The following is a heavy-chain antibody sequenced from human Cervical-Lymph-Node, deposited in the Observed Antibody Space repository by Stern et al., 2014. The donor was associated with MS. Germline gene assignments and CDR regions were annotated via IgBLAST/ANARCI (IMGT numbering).Heavy chain of an antibody. CDR2: ISSNGVST. Sequence: VQLVESGGGLVQPGGSLRLSCAASGFTFSSYAMHWVRQAPGTGLEYVSVISSNGVSTYDANSVKARFTISSDNSNNTLYLHMGSLRVEDMSLYYCARGVTYCGGDCYGWYFDLWGRGTLVTVSS. J-gene: IGHJ2*01. CDR1: GFTFSSYA. V-gene: IGHV3-64*01. D-gene: IGHD2-21*02. CDR3: ARGVTYCGGDCYGWYFDL.